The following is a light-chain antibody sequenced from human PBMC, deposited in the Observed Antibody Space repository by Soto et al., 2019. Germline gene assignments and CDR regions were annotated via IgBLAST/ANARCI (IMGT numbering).Light chain of an antibody. CDR1: QSVSNN. J-gene: IGKJ1*01. CDR3: QQYNNWPRT. V-gene: IGKV3-15*01. Sequence: EIVLTQSPSTLSVSPGERATLSCRASQSVSNNLAWYQQKPGQAPRLLIYGASTRATGIPATFSGSGSGTEFTLITSSLQSEDSAVYYCQQYNNWPRTFGQGTKVDIK. CDR2: GAS.